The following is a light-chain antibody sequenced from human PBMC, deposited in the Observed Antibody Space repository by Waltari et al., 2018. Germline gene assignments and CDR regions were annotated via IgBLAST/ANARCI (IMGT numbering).Light chain of an antibody. Sequence: DIQMTQSPPSLSTSVGDRVTITCRATQSISTSLNWDQQKAGKAPNLRIYGASTLERGVPSRFSGSGSGTDFTLTISSLRPEDFATYYCQQSYTAPFTFGPGTRV. J-gene: IGKJ3*01. CDR3: QQSYTAPFT. V-gene: IGKV1-39*01. CDR1: QSISTS. CDR2: GAS.